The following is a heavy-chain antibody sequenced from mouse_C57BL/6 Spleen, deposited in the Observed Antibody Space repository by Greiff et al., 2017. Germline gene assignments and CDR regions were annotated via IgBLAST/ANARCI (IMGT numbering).Heavy chain of an antibody. CDR2: IHPNSGST. Sequence: QVQLQQPGAELVKPGASVKLSCKASGYTFTSYWMHWVKQRPGQGLEWIGMIHPNSGSTNYNEKFKSKATLTVDKSSSTAYMQLSSLTSEDSAVYYCARADYGSVYAMDYWGQGTSVTVSS. CDR1: GYTFTSYW. D-gene: IGHD1-1*01. CDR3: ARADYGSVYAMDY. V-gene: IGHV1-64*01. J-gene: IGHJ4*01.